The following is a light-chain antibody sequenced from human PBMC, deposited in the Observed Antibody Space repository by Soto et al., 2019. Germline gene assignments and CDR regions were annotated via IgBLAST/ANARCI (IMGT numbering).Light chain of an antibody. J-gene: IGKJ2*01. Sequence: DIQMTQSPSSLSASVGDRVIITCRASQTIRTYLNWYQQKPGKAPKLLIYAASSLQIGVPSRFSGSGSGTDFTLTISNLQPEDFATYFCQQSYTTPVYSFGQGTKLEIK. V-gene: IGKV1-39*01. CDR3: QQSYTTPVYS. CDR2: AAS. CDR1: QTIRTY.